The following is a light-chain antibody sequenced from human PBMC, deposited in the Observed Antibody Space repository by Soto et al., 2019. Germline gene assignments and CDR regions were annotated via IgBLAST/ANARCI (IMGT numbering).Light chain of an antibody. CDR2: GAS. J-gene: IGKJ3*01. Sequence: LSXGERATLSCRANQSVSANYLAWYQQKPGQAPRLLIYGASSRATXIPDRFSGSGSGTDXTLTISRLEPEDFAVFYCHQYGSSPFTFGPGTKVDIK. CDR1: QSVSANY. V-gene: IGKV3-20*01. CDR3: HQYGSSPFT.